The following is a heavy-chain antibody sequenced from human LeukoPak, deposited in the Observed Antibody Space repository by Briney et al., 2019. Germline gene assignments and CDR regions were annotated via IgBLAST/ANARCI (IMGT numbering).Heavy chain of an antibody. J-gene: IGHJ5*02. D-gene: IGHD2-15*01. Sequence: GASVKVSCKASGYTFTTYHATNWVRQAPGQGLEWMGWINTNTGNPTYAQGFTGRFVFSLDTSVSTAYLQISSLKAEDTAVYYCARGLGYCSGGTCSFDPWGQGTLVTVSS. CDR3: ARGLGYCSGGTCSFDP. CDR1: GYTFTTYHA. CDR2: INTNTGNP. V-gene: IGHV7-4-1*02.